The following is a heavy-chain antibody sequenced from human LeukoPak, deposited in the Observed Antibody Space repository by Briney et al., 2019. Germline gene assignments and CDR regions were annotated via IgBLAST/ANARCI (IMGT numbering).Heavy chain of an antibody. V-gene: IGHV3-30*04. J-gene: IGHJ4*02. CDR2: ISHDGSNK. CDR3: ARDRHSGYDFRQSYYFDY. CDR1: GFTFSSYA. Sequence: QTGGPLRLSCAASGFTFSSYAMHWVRQAPGKGLEWVAVISHDGSNKYYADSVKGRFTISRDNSKNTLYLQMNSLRAEDTAVYYCARDRHSGYDFRQSYYFDYWGQGTLVTVSS. D-gene: IGHD5-12*01.